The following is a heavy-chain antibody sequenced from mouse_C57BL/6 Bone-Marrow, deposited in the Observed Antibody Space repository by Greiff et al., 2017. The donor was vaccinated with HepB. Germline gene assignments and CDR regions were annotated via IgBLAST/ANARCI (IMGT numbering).Heavy chain of an antibody. CDR1: GYAFSSSW. V-gene: IGHV1-82*01. J-gene: IGHJ3*01. Sequence: QVQLKQSGPELVKPGASVKISCKASGYAFSSSWMNWVKQRPGKGLEWIGRIYPGDGDTNYNGKFKGKATLTADKSSSTAYMQLSSLTSDDSAVYFCARWKDYDGFAYWGQGTLVTVSA. CDR2: IYPGDGDT. CDR3: ARWKDYDGFAY. D-gene: IGHD2-4*01.